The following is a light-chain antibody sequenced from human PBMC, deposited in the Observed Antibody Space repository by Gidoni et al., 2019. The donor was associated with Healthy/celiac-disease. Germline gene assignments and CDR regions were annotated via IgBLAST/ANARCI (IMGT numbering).Light chain of an antibody. J-gene: IGKJ3*01. CDR3: QQHNSYSRFT. Sequence: DIQMTQSPSTLSASVGDRVTITCRASQSISSWLAWYQQKPGKAPKLLIYKASSLESGVPSRFSGSGSGTEFTLTISSLQPDDFATYYCQQHNSYSRFTFGPGTKVDIK. V-gene: IGKV1-5*03. CDR2: KAS. CDR1: QSISSW.